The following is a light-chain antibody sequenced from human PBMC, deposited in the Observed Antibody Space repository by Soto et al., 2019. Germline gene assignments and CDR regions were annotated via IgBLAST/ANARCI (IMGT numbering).Light chain of an antibody. J-gene: IGKJ5*01. CDR1: QIVLHSNGYNY. Sequence: DIVKTQSPLSLPVTPGAPASISCVSSQIVLHSNGYNYLDWYQQIPGKPPKLXFYGATNLEAGVPLRFSGRGSGTHFTFTIASLEPEDIATYSCQQYDDLPSITFGQGTRLDIK. CDR3: QQYDDLPSIT. V-gene: IGKV2-28*01. CDR2: GAT.